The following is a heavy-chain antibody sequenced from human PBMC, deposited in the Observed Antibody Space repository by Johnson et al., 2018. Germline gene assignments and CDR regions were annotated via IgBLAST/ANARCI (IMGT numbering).Heavy chain of an antibody. CDR2: ISYDGNTK. CDR1: RFTFRSYP. J-gene: IGHJ3*01. Sequence: QVQLVQSGGGVVQPGRSLRLSCAASRFTFRSYPMHWVRQAPGKGLEWVAFISYDGNTKKYVDSVKGRFTISRDNSRNTLFLQMNGRRDEDTAVFYFARETPEFYNGGGVSFDLWGQGTMVAVSS. D-gene: IGHD2-21*01. V-gene: IGHV3-30*04. CDR3: ARETPEFYNGGGVSFDL.